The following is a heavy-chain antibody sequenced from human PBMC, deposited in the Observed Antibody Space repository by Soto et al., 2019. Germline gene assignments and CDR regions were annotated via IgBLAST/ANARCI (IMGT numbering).Heavy chain of an antibody. J-gene: IGHJ4*02. CDR3: ARAPSITSLGD. CDR2: IYSGGNT. V-gene: IGHV3-66*01. CDR1: GFTVSSNF. D-gene: IGHD3-3*01. Sequence: EVQLVESGGGLVQPGGSLRLSCAASGFTVSSNFMSWVRQAPGKGLEWVSFIYSGGNTLYADSVKGRFTISRDTSKNTVYLQMNSLRADDTAMYYCARAPSITSLGDWGQGTLVAVSS.